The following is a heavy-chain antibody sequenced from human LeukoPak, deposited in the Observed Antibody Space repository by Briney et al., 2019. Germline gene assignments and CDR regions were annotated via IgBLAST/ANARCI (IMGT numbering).Heavy chain of an antibody. D-gene: IGHD2-8*01. Sequence: PGGSLRLSCAASGFTFSSYSMNWVRQAPGKGLEWVSSISSSSSYIYYADSVKGRFTISRDNAKNSLYLQMNSLRAEDTAVYYCARDRRPANAIPGEAVDYWGQGTLVTVSS. CDR2: ISSSSSYI. CDR3: ARDRRPANAIPGEAVDY. CDR1: GFTFSSYS. J-gene: IGHJ4*02. V-gene: IGHV3-21*01.